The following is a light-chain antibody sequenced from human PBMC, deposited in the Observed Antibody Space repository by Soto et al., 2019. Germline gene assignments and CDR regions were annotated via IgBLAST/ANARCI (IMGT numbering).Light chain of an antibody. J-gene: IGLJ1*01. Sequence: QSVLTQPRSASGTPGQRVTISCSGSSSNIGSNTVNWYQQLPGTAPKLLISNNNQRPSGVPDRFSGSKSGTSASLAISGLQSEDEADYYCQSYDSSLNGYVFGTGTKLTVL. CDR1: SSNIGSNT. CDR3: QSYDSSLNGYV. V-gene: IGLV1-44*01. CDR2: NNN.